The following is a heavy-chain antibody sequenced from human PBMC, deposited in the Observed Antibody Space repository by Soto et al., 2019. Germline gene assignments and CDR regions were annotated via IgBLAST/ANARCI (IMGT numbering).Heavy chain of an antibody. D-gene: IGHD3-22*01. CDR3: AKGRYRITMIVVVNPDFDY. J-gene: IGHJ4*02. Sequence: GSLRLSCAASGFTFSSYAMSWVRQAPGKGLEWVSAISGSGGSTYYADSVKGRFTISRDNSKNTLYLQMNSLRAEDTAVYYCAKGRYRITMIVVVNPDFDYWGQGTLVTVSS. V-gene: IGHV3-23*01. CDR2: ISGSGGST. CDR1: GFTFSSYA.